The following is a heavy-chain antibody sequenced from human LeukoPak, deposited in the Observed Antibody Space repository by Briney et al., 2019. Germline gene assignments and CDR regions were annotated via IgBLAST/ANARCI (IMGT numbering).Heavy chain of an antibody. CDR1: GFTFGSYS. CDR3: AKWVGTLGSLDF. Sequence: GGSLRLSCAASGFTFGSYSMNWVRQAPGKGREWLSYISSVSNAIYYADSVKGRFTISRDNGKNSLYLQLNSLRAEDTAVYYCAKWVGTLGSLDFWGQGTLVTVSS. D-gene: IGHD4-23*01. CDR2: ISSVSNAI. V-gene: IGHV3-48*04. J-gene: IGHJ4*02.